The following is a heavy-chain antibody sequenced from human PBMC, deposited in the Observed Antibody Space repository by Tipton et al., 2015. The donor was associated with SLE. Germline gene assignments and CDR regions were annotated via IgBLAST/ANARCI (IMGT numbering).Heavy chain of an antibody. CDR3: AADSGIAAAGTH. Sequence: TLSLTCTVSGGSISSGGYYWSWIRQHPGKGLEWIGYIYYSGSTYYNPSLKSRVTISVDTSKNQFSLKLSSVTAADTAVYYCAADSGIAAAGTHWGQGTLVTVSS. CDR2: IYYSGST. J-gene: IGHJ4*02. CDR1: GGSISSGGYY. D-gene: IGHD6-13*01. V-gene: IGHV4-31*03.